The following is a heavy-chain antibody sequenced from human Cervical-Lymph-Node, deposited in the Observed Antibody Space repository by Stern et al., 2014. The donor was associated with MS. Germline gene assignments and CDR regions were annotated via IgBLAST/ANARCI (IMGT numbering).Heavy chain of an antibody. D-gene: IGHD5-18*01. Sequence: QLVESGGGLVQPGGSLRLSCAASGLTFSTYALSWVRQAPGKGLEWVSTITVSGGSTSSADSVKGRFTISRDNSKNTLYLHMSSLRAEDTAAYFCASNPVNSFGFVYRYFDFWGQGTLVTVSS. J-gene: IGHJ4*02. CDR2: ITVSGGST. CDR1: GLTFSTYA. V-gene: IGHV3-23*04. CDR3: ASNPVNSFGFVYRYFDF.